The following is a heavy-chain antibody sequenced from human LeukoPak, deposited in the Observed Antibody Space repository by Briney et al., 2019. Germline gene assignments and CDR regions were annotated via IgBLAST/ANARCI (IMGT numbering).Heavy chain of an antibody. J-gene: IGHJ5*02. CDR2: IWYDGSNK. D-gene: IGHD1-1*01. Sequence: GRSLRLSCAASGFTFSSYGMHWVRPAPGKGLEWVAVIWYDGSNKYYADSVKGRFTISRDNSKNTLYLQMNSLRAEDTAVYYCARAGSEYATGTNNWFDPWGQGTLVTVSS. CDR3: ARAGSEYATGTNNWFDP. CDR1: GFTFSSYG. V-gene: IGHV3-33*01.